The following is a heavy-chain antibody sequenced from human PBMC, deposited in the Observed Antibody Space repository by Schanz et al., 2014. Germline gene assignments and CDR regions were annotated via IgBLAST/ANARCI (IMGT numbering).Heavy chain of an antibody. J-gene: IGHJ5*02. CDR2: INTGSNYI. CDR1: GFTFSSYA. Sequence: EVHLLESGGGLVEPGGSLRLSCAASGFTFSSYAMSWVRQARGKGLEWISFINTGSNYINYADSVKGRFTISRDNAKNSLFLHMNSLRAEDTAVYYCVRDILHRVYDSGSPWGQGTLVTVSS. CDR3: VRDILHRVYDSGSP. V-gene: IGHV3-21*05. D-gene: IGHD3-10*01.